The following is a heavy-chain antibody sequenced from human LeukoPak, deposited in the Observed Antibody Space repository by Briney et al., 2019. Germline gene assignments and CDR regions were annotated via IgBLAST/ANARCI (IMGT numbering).Heavy chain of an antibody. CDR1: GFTFNTYA. Sequence: GGSLRLSCAASGFTFNTYAMHWVRQAPGKGLESVSAITNNGGITYYANSVKGRFTISRDNSKNTLYLQMGSLRPEDMARYYCARVGATAETAHAFDIWGQGTMVTVSS. J-gene: IGHJ3*02. CDR3: ARVGATAETAHAFDI. V-gene: IGHV3-64*01. CDR2: ITNNGGIT. D-gene: IGHD1-26*01.